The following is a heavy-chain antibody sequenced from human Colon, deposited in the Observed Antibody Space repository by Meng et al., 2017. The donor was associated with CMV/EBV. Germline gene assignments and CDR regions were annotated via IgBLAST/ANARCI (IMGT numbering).Heavy chain of an antibody. CDR2: IYHSGST. CDR1: CGSISSSHW. CDR3: ARGRPYSLRYFDWLLLDFDY. D-gene: IGHD3-9*01. V-gene: IGHV4-4*02. J-gene: IGHJ4*02. Sequence: GQRHESGPGLVKPSGTLSLTCAVSCGSISSSHWWSWVRQPPGKGLEWIGEIYHSGSTNYNPALKSRVTISVDKSKNQFSLKLSSVTAADTAVYYCARGRPYSLRYFDWLLLDFDYWGQGTLVTVSS.